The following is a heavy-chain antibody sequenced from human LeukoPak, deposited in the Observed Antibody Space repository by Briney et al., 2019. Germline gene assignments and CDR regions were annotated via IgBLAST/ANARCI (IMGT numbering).Heavy chain of an antibody. CDR1: GGSISSGSYY. J-gene: IGHJ4*02. D-gene: IGHD4-17*01. CDR3: ARDRGGFYGDYIL. CDR2: IYTSGST. V-gene: IGHV4-61*02. Sequence: PSETLSLTCTVSGGSISSGSYYWSWIRQPAGKGLEWIGRIYTSGSTNYNPSLKSRVTISVDTSKNQFSLKLSSVTAADTAVYYCARDRGGFYGDYILWGQGTLVTVSS.